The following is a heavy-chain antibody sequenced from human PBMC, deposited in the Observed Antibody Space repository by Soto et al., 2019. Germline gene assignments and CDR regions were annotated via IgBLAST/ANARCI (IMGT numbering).Heavy chain of an antibody. J-gene: IGHJ6*04. CDR3: AKSAGISDV. V-gene: IGHV3-9*01. CDR1: GFTFDDYA. CDR2: ISWNSGRI. Sequence: EVQLVESWGGLVQPGRTLRLTCAATGFTFDDYAMQWVRQAPGKGLEWVSGISWNSGRIGYADSVKGRFTISRDNAKNSLYLQMNSLSPEDTALYYCAKSAGISDVWGKGTTVTVSS.